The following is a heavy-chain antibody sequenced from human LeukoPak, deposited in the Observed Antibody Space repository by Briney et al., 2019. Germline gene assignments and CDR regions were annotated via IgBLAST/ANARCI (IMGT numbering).Heavy chain of an antibody. J-gene: IGHJ3*02. CDR1: GFNFNSYT. Sequence: GGSLRLSCAASGFNFNSYTMNWVRQAPGKGLEWVAFIRYDGSNKYYADSVKGRFTISRDNSKNTLYLQMNSLRAEDTAVYYCAKDGRQRAFDIWGQGTMVTVSS. CDR3: AKDGRQRAFDI. V-gene: IGHV3-30*02. CDR2: IRYDGSNK.